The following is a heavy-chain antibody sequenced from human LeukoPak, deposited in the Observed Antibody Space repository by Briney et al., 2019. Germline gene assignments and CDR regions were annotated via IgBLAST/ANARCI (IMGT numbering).Heavy chain of an antibody. D-gene: IGHD6-19*01. J-gene: IGHJ6*03. CDR3: ARDSSGWNYYYYMDV. V-gene: IGHV3-66*01. CDR1: GFTLSSNY. CDR2: IYSGGST. Sequence: PGGSLRLSCAASGFTLSSNYMSWVRQAPGKGLEWVSVIYSGGSTYYSDSVKGRFTISRDNSKNTLYLQMNSLRAEDTAVYYCARDSSGWNYYYYMDVWGKGTTVTISS.